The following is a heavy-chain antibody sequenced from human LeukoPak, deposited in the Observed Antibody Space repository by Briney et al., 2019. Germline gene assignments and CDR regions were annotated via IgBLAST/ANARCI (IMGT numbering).Heavy chain of an antibody. V-gene: IGHV4-59*01. Sequence: SETLSLTCLVFGGSISGSHWSWIRQPPGKGLEWIGYIHYTGSTDYNPSLRSRVTLSIDMSENQFSLRLSSVTAADTAVYYCARTGGDCSSGLCYYAMDVWGQGTMVTVSS. CDR3: ARTGGDCSSGLCYYAMDV. D-gene: IGHD2-21*02. J-gene: IGHJ6*02. CDR1: GGSISGSH. CDR2: IHYTGST.